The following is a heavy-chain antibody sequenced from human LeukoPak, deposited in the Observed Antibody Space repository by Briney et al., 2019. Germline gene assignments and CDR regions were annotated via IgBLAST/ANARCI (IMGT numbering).Heavy chain of an antibody. D-gene: IGHD5-18*01. Sequence: SETLSLTCTVSGGSIRSSYYHWGWIRQPPGKGLEWIGYIYYSGSTNYNPSLKSRVTISVDTSKDQFSLKLSSVTAADTAVYYCARGVQLWVDAFDIWGQGTMVTVSS. CDR1: GGSIRSSYYH. CDR3: ARGVQLWVDAFDI. CDR2: IYYSGST. J-gene: IGHJ3*02. V-gene: IGHV4-61*05.